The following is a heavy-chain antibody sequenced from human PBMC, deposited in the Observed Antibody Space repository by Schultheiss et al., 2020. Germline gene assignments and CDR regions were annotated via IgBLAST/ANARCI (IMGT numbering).Heavy chain of an antibody. Sequence: SETLSLTCTVSGGSISSYYWSWIRQPPGKGLEWIGRIYTSGSTNYNPSLKSRVTMSVDTSKNQFSLKLSSVTAADTAVYYCARTLPPYYYDSSGYYSDYWGQGTLVTGSS. V-gene: IGHV4-4*07. J-gene: IGHJ4*02. CDR2: IYTSGST. CDR3: ARTLPPYYYDSSGYYSDY. D-gene: IGHD3-22*01. CDR1: GGSISSYY.